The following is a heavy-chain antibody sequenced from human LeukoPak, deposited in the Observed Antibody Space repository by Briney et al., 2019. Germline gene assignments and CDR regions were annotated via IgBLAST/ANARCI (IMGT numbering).Heavy chain of an antibody. CDR2: INPSGGST. J-gene: IGHJ4*02. CDR3: ARKVGATDY. Sequence: ASVKVSCKASGYTFTSYYIHWVRQAPGQGLEWMGIINPSGGSTSYAQKFQGKVTVTTDTSTSTAYMELRSLRSDDTAVYYCARKVGATDYWGQGTLVTVSS. CDR1: GYTFTSYY. V-gene: IGHV1-46*01. D-gene: IGHD1-26*01.